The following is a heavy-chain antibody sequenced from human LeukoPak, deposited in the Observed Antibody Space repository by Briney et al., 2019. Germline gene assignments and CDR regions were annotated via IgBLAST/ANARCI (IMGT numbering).Heavy chain of an antibody. J-gene: IGHJ5*02. CDR1: SDSSSSSSYY. D-gene: IGHD3-9*01. Sequence: SETLSLTRAVSSDSSSSSSYYWGWIRQSPGTGLDWIGSIFYSGNTYYNPSLKSRVTISVDTSNNQFSLKLTSVTAADTAVYYCARHAHYDILTGRFDPWGQGTLVTVSS. V-gene: IGHV4-39*01. CDR3: ARHAHYDILTGRFDP. CDR2: IFYSGNT.